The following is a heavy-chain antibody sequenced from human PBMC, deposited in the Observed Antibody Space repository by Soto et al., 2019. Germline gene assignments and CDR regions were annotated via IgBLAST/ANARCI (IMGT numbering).Heavy chain of an antibody. V-gene: IGHV3-21*01. Sequence: AGGSLRLSCAASGFTFRSYNMNWVRQAPGKGLEWVSSISSSSSYIYYVDSVKGRFTISRDNAKNSLYLQMNSLRAEDTAVYYCAGYMYGLPSVWGQGTLVTVSS. CDR2: ISSSSSYI. CDR3: AGYMYGLPSV. D-gene: IGHD5-18*01. J-gene: IGHJ4*02. CDR1: GFTFRSYN.